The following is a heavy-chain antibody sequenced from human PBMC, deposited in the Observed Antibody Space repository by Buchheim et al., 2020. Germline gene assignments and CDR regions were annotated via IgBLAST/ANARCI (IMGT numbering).Heavy chain of an antibody. Sequence: EVQLVESGGGLVQPGRSLRLSCTASGFTFGDYAMSWVRQAPGKGLEWVGFIRSKAYGGTTEYAASVKGRFTISRDDSKSIAYLQMNSLKTEDTAVYYCTRAYGGLDYYYGMDVWGQGTT. V-gene: IGHV3-49*04. CDR1: GFTFGDYA. CDR2: IRSKAYGGTT. CDR3: TRAYGGLDYYYGMDV. D-gene: IGHD3-16*01. J-gene: IGHJ6*02.